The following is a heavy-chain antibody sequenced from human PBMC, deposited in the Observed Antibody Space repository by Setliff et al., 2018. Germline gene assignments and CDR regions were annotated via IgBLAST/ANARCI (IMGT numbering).Heavy chain of an antibody. V-gene: IGHV1-18*01. Sequence: ASVKVSCKASGYPFTNYGITWVRQAPGQGLEWLGWISTYNVNPTYAQKLQDRVTMTTDTSTSTAYMELRSLRSDDTAVYYCARSSGPRVVLAADFDYWGQGNLVTVSS. D-gene: IGHD5-12*01. J-gene: IGHJ4*02. CDR2: ISTYNVNP. CDR3: ARSSGPRVVLAADFDY. CDR1: GYPFTNYG.